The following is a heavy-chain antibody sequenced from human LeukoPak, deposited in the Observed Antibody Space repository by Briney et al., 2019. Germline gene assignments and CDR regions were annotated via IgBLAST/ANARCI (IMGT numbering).Heavy chain of an antibody. V-gene: IGHV4-59*01. Sequence: SETLSLTCTVSGGSMNTYYWSWIRQPPGKGLEWNGYIYYSGTTNYNPSLKSRVTISVDTSKNRFSLKLTSVTAADTAVYYCGRGAAVGDPWGRGTLVTVSS. CDR1: GGSMNTYY. J-gene: IGHJ5*02. D-gene: IGHD6-13*01. CDR3: GRGAAVGDP. CDR2: IYYSGTT.